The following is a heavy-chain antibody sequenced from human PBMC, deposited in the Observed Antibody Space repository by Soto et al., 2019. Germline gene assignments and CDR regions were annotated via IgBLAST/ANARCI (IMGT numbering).Heavy chain of an antibody. CDR2: INYSGST. Sequence: SETLSLPCTVSGDSIHSNIYYWAWLRQPPGKGLEWIGTINYSGSTYYNPSVQSRVTMSVDTSRNQFSLNLVSASAADTAVYYCARSVAVAGHHNWFDPWGQGTLVTVSS. CDR3: ARSVAVAGHHNWFDP. V-gene: IGHV4-39*01. CDR1: GDSIHSNIYY. J-gene: IGHJ5*02. D-gene: IGHD6-19*01.